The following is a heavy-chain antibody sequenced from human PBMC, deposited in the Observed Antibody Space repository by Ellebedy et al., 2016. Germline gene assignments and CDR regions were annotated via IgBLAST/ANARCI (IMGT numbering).Heavy chain of an antibody. CDR1: GYSISSGYY. CDR3: ARGDYGDYEYYFDY. J-gene: IGHJ4*02. Sequence: SETLSLXXTVSGYSISSGYYWGWIRQPPGKGLEWIGSIYHSGSTYYNPSLKSRVTISVDTSKNQFSLKLSSVTAADTAVYYCARGDYGDYEYYFDYWGQGTLVTVSS. V-gene: IGHV4-38-2*02. D-gene: IGHD4-17*01. CDR2: IYHSGST.